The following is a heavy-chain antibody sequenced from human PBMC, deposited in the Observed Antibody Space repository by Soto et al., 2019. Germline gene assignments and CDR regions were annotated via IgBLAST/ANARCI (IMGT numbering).Heavy chain of an antibody. CDR2: IYYSGST. Sequence: SETLSLTCSVSGGSISSYYWSWIRQPPGKGLEWIGYIYYSGSTNYNPSLKSRVTISVDTSKNQFSLKLSSVTAADTAVYYCASMTITIFGVVTYGMDVWGQGTTVTVSS. V-gene: IGHV4-59*01. CDR3: ASMTITIFGVVTYGMDV. D-gene: IGHD3-3*01. J-gene: IGHJ6*02. CDR1: GGSISSYY.